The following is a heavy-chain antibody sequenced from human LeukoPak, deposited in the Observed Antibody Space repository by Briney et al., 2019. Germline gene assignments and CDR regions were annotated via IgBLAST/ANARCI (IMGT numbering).Heavy chain of an antibody. CDR1: GFTFSSYS. CDR3: ARDQYYGSGSYYAYFDY. V-gene: IGHV3-21*01. CDR2: ISSSSSYI. D-gene: IGHD3-10*01. Sequence: GGSLRLSCAASGFTFSSYSMNWVRQAPGKGLEWVSSISSSSSYIYYADSVKGRFTISRDNAKNSLYLQMNSLRAEDTAVYYCARDQYYGSGSYYAYFDYWGQGTLVTVSS. J-gene: IGHJ4*02.